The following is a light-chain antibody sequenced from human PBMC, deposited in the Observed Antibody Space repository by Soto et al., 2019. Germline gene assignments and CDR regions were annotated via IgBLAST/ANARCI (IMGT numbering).Light chain of an antibody. CDR1: QSVSSN. Sequence: EIVMTQSPATLSVSPGERATLSCRASQSVSSNLAWYQQKPGQAPRLLIYGASTRATGIPARFSGSGSGTEFTLTISSLQSEDCAVYYCQQYNNLPSWTFGQGTKVEIK. V-gene: IGKV3-15*01. CDR2: GAS. J-gene: IGKJ1*01. CDR3: QQYNNLPSWT.